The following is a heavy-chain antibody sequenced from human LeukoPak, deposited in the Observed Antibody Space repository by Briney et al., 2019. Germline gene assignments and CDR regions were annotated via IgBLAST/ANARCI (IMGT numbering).Heavy chain of an antibody. V-gene: IGHV3-48*02. CDR1: GFTFITYA. CDR3: ARGKIGYYYGDYDGY. J-gene: IGHJ4*02. D-gene: IGHD4-17*01. CDR2: ISTMSSTK. Sequence: GRSLRLSCAASGFTFITYAMHWVRQAPGKGLGWVSYISTMSSTKYYADSVKGRFTISRDNAKNSLSLQMNSLRDEDTAVYYCARGKIGYYYGDYDGYWGQGTQVTVSS.